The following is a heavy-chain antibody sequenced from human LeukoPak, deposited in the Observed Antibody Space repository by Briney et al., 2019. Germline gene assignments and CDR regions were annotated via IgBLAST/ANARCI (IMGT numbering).Heavy chain of an antibody. D-gene: IGHD3-9*01. CDR2: MNPNSGNT. J-gene: IGHJ5*02. Sequence: ASVKVSFKASGYTFTSYDINWVRQATGQGLEWMGWMNPNSGNTGYAQKFQGRVTMTRNTSISTAYMELSSLRSEDTAVYYCATAFSLVYENWFDPWGQGTLVTVSS. V-gene: IGHV1-8*01. CDR1: GYTFTSYD. CDR3: ATAFSLVYENWFDP.